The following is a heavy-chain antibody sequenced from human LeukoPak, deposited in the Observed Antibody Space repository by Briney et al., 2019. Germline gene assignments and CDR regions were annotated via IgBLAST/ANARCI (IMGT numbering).Heavy chain of an antibody. Sequence: PGGSLRLSCAASGFTFSDYYVSWIRQAPGKGLEWVSYISSSSSTIYYADSVKGRFTISRDNAKNSLYLQMNSLRDEDTAVYYCARGGYSSSWYEVGYWGQGTLVTVSS. CDR1: GFTFSDYY. V-gene: IGHV3-11*04. CDR3: ARGGYSSSWYEVGY. D-gene: IGHD6-13*01. J-gene: IGHJ4*02. CDR2: ISSSSSTI.